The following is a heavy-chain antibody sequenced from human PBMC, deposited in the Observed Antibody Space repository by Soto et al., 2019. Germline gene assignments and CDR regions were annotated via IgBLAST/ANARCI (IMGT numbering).Heavy chain of an antibody. V-gene: IGHV4-4*02. D-gene: IGHD2-2*01. CDR2: IYHSGRT. J-gene: IGHJ4*02. CDR3: ARDGRSNLGY. CDR1: GDSISSSNW. Sequence: SETLSLTCAVSGDSISSSNWWSWVRQPPGKGLEWIGQIYHSGRTNYNPSLKSRVTISVDKSKNQFSLKLNSVTAADTAVYYCARDGRSNLGYWGQGTLVTVSS.